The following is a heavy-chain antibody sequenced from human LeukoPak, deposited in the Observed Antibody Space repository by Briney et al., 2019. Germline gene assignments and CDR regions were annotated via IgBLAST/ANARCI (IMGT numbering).Heavy chain of an antibody. CDR1: GYTFTSYD. CDR3: AADLGPHGDHDI. Sequence: ASVKVSCKASGYTFTSYDMHWVRQAPGQGLEWMGIINPSGDSTSYAQKFQGRVTMTRDTSTSTVYMELSSLRSEDTAVYYCAADLGPHGDHDIWGQGTMVTVSS. V-gene: IGHV1-46*01. D-gene: IGHD7-27*01. CDR2: INPSGDST. J-gene: IGHJ3*02.